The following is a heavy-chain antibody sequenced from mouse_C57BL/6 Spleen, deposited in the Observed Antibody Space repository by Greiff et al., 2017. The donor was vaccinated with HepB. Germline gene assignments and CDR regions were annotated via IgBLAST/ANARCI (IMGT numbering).Heavy chain of an antibody. J-gene: IGHJ3*01. CDR2: IHPNSGST. Sequence: QVQLQQSGAELVKPGASVKLSCKASGYTFTSYWMHWVKQSPGQGLEWIGMIHPNSGSTNYNEKFKSKATLTVDKSSSTAYMQLSSLTSEDSAGYYGARLGYGFSSADWGQGTLVTVSA. CDR3: ARLGYGFSSAD. D-gene: IGHD2-2*01. CDR1: GYTFTSYW. V-gene: IGHV1-64*01.